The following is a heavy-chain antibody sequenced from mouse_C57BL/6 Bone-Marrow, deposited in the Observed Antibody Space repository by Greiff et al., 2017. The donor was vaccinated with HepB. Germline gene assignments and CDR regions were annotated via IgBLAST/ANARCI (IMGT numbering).Heavy chain of an antibody. CDR1: GFTFSSYG. Sequence: EVKLMESGGGLVQPGGSLKLSCAASGFTFSSYGMSWVRQTPDKRLELVATINSNGGSTYYPDSVKGRFTISRDNAKNTLYLQMSSLKSEDTAMDYCARDDYWGKGTTLTVSS. CDR3: ARDDY. J-gene: IGHJ2*01. V-gene: IGHV5-6-3*01. CDR2: INSNGGST.